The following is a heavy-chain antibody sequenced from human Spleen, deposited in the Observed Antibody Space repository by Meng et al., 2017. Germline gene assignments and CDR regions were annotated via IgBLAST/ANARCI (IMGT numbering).Heavy chain of an antibody. V-gene: IGHV4-34*01. J-gene: IGHJ4*02. CDR3: ARGPTTMAHDFDY. CDR2: INHSGST. D-gene: IGHD4-11*01. Sequence: QVQLQRWGAELFQPSRTLSLTCVVSVGSFSDYYWSSIRQPPGKGREWIVEINHSGSTNYNPSLESRATISVDTSQNNLSLKLSSVTAADSAVYYCARGPTTMAHDFDYWGQGTLVTVSS. CDR1: VGSFSDYY.